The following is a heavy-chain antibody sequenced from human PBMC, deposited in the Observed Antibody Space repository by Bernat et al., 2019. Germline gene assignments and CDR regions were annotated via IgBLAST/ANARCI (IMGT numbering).Heavy chain of an antibody. CDR2: INPNSGGT. D-gene: IGHD3-10*01. V-gene: IGHV1-2*06. CDR1: GYTFTGYY. J-gene: IGHJ6*03. Sequence: QVQLVQSGAEVKKPGASVKVSCKASGYTFTGYYMHWVRQAPGQGLEWMGRINPNSGGTNYAQKFQGRVTMTRDTSISTAYMELSRLRSDDTAVYYCARSYYYGSGSYYYYMDVWGKGTTVTVSS. CDR3: ARSYYYGSGSYYYYMDV.